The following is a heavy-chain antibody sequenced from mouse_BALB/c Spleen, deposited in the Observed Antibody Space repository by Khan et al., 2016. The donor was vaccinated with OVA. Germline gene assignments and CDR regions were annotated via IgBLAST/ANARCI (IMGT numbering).Heavy chain of an antibody. Sequence: QVQLKQSGAELAKPGASVQMSCKASGYTFTTYWMHWVKQRPGQGLEWIGYINPTSGYTDYSENFKDKATLSVDKSSSTAYMQLSRLTSEDSAVYYCTRDRIDYWGQGTTLTVSS. J-gene: IGHJ2*01. CDR3: TRDRIDY. V-gene: IGHV1-7*01. CDR2: INPTSGYT. CDR1: GYTFTTYW.